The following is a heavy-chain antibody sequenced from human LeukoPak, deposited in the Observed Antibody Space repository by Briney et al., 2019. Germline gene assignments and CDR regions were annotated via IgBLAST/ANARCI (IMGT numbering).Heavy chain of an antibody. D-gene: IGHD2-2*01. V-gene: IGHV3-30*04. J-gene: IGHJ5*02. CDR3: AREDCSSTSCLWENWFDP. CDR1: GFTFSSCA. CDR2: ISYDGSNK. Sequence: PGGSLRLSCAASGFTFSSCAMHWVRQAPGKGLEWVAVISYDGSNKYYADSVKGRFTISRDNSKNTLYLQMNSLRAEDTAVYYCAREDCSSTSCLWENWFDPWGQGTLVTVSS.